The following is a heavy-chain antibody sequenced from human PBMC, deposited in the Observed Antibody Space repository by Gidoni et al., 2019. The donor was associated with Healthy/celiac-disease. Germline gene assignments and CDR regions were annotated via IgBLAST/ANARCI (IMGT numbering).Heavy chain of an antibody. D-gene: IGHD6-13*01. CDR2: IWYDGSNK. CDR1: GFTFSSYG. J-gene: IGHJ6*02. V-gene: IGHV3-33*01. CDR3: ARDQGSSWHRNYYYYGMDV. Sequence: QVQLVESGGGVVQPGRSLRLSCAASGFTFSSYGMHWVRQAPGKGLEWVAVIWYDGSNKYYADSVKGRFTISRDNSKNTLYLQMNSLRAEDTAVYYCARDQGSSWHRNYYYYGMDVWGQGTTVTVSS.